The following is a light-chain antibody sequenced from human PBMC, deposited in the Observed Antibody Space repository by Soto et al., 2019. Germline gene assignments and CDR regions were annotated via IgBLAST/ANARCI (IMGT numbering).Light chain of an antibody. J-gene: IGKJ3*01. V-gene: IGKV1-17*01. CDR1: QDIRSA. Sequence: DIQRTESPSSLSASVGDMLTITWRASQDIRSALGWYQQKPGKVPKLLIYAASTLQSGVPSRFSGSRSGTDFTLTISSLQPDDFATYYCQHYNSYSEAFGPGTKVDI. CDR2: AAS. CDR3: QHYNSYSEA.